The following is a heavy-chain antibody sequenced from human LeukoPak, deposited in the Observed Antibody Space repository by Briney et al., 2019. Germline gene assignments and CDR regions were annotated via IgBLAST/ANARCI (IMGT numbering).Heavy chain of an antibody. CDR3: ARVGDSRAAGPSDY. CDR1: GFTFSSYS. J-gene: IGHJ4*02. D-gene: IGHD6-13*01. Sequence: GGSLRLSCAASGFTFSSYSMNWVRQAPGKGLEWVSSISSSSSYIYYADSVKGRFTISRDNAKNSLYLQMNSLRAEDTAVYYCARVGDSRAAGPSDYWGQGTLVTVSS. CDR2: ISSSSSYI. V-gene: IGHV3-21*01.